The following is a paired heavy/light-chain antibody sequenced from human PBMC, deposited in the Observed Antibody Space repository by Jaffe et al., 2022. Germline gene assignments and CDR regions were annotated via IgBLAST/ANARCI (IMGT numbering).Heavy chain of an antibody. J-gene: IGHJ4*02. CDR3: VREPYHGSYYFDY. CDR2: ITPSAGGT. V-gene: IGHV1-46*03. Sequence: QVQLVQSGAEVKKPGASVKISCKASGYTFTSSYVHWVRQAPGQGLEWVGIITPSAGGTNYAQKFQGRVTMTRDTSTSTVYMELSSLRSEDTALYYCVREPYHGSYYFDYWAQGTLVTVSS. CDR1: GYTFTSSY. D-gene: IGHD2-2*01.
Light chain of an antibody. CDR3: QHFAGSVYT. Sequence: EFVLTQSPGTLSLSPGERATLSCRASQSVNSNYLAWYQQRPGQAPRLLIYGASSRATGIPDRFGGSGSGTDFTLTISRLEPDDFAVYYCQHFAGSVYTFGQGTKLEI. J-gene: IGKJ2*01. CDR1: QSVNSNY. V-gene: IGKV3-20*01. CDR2: GAS.